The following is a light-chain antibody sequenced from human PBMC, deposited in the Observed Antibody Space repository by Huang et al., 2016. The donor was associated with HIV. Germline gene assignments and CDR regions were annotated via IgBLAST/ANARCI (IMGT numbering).Light chain of an antibody. V-gene: IGKV1-27*01. CDR2: VAS. CDR1: QVIGNS. J-gene: IGKJ1*01. Sequence: DIQMTQSPSSLSAFVGDTVTITCRASQVIGNSLAWYQQKPGRPPKLLIYVASTLQSWVPSRFSGSGSGTDFTLTISNLQTEDVATYYCQKYDSAPRTFGQGTRV. CDR3: QKYDSAPRT.